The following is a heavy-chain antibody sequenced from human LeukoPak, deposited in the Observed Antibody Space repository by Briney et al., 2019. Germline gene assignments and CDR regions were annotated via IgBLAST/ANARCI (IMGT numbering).Heavy chain of an antibody. D-gene: IGHD1-20*01. J-gene: IGHJ4*02. CDR1: GGAITNTDYY. V-gene: IGHV4-39*01. CDR3: ARQKKGNWNRPSPIHY. Sequence: PAETLSLTCTVSGGAITNTDYYWVWIRQSPGKGLEWNGSLYYSGGTYYNPSLKSRVTMSVDTSKNQFSLRLSSVTAADTAMFYCARQKKGNWNRPSPIHYWGQGTLVTVSS. CDR2: LYYSGGT.